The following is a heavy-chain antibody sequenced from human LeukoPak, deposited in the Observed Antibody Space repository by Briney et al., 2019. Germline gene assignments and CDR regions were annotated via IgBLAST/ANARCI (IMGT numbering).Heavy chain of an antibody. CDR2: IKQDGSEK. J-gene: IGHJ4*02. V-gene: IGHV3-7*01. Sequence: GGSLRLSCAASGFTFSSYWMSWVRQAPGKGLEWVANIKQDGSEKYYVDSVKGRFTISRDNAKNSLYLQMNSLRAEDTAVYYCARDSIVGAHTFDYWGQGTLVTVSS. CDR3: ARDSIVGAHTFDY. D-gene: IGHD1-26*01. CDR1: GFTFSSYW.